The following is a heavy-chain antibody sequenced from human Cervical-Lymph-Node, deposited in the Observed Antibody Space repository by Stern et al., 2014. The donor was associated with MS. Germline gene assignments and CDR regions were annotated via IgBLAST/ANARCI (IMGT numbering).Heavy chain of an antibody. CDR2: ISGSDGST. V-gene: IGHV3-23*04. Sequence: EVQLVESGGTLVQPGGSLRLSCAASGFTFSSYAMSWVRQAPGKGLEWVSVISGSDGSTFCADSVKGRFTISRDNSKNTLFLQMNSLRAEDTAVYYCAKVYGSGPFDYWGQGTLVTVSS. D-gene: IGHD6-19*01. J-gene: IGHJ4*02. CDR1: GFTFSSYA. CDR3: AKVYGSGPFDY.